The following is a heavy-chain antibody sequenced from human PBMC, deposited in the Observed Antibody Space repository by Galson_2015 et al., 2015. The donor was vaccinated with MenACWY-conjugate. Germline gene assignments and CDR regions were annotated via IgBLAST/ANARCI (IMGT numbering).Heavy chain of an antibody. D-gene: IGHD6-19*01. Sequence: SLRLSCAASGFTVSSNYMSWVRQAPGKGLEWVSVIYSGGSTYYADSVKGRFTISRDNSKNTLYLQMNSLRVEDTAVYYCARGRPEYSSGWYLRGYYFDYWGQGTLVTVSS. V-gene: IGHV3-53*01. J-gene: IGHJ4*02. CDR1: GFTVSSNY. CDR3: ARGRPEYSSGWYLRGYYFDY. CDR2: IYSGGST.